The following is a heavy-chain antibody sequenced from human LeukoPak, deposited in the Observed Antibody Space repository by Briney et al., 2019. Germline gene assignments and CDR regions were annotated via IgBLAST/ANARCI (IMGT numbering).Heavy chain of an antibody. CDR2: IYTSGST. V-gene: IGHV4-61*02. CDR3: ARDSGYGDYGGWFDP. D-gene: IGHD4-17*01. CDR1: GGSISSGSYY. J-gene: IGHJ5*02. Sequence: SETLSLTCTVSGGSISSGSYYWSWIRQPAGKGLEWTGRIYTSGSTNYNPSLKSRVTISVDTSKNQFSLKLSSVTAADTAVYYCARDSGYGDYGGWFDPWGQGTLVTVSS.